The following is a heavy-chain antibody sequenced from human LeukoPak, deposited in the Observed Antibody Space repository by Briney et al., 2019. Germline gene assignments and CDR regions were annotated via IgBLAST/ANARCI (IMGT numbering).Heavy chain of an antibody. J-gene: IGHJ5*02. CDR1: GYAFTGFY. D-gene: IGHD2-2*01. CDR3: ARGGRDTSPYNWFDP. CDR2: MKPKNGGA. V-gene: IGHV1-2*06. Sequence: ASLKVSCKTSGYAFTGFYIHWVRQAPGQGLEWMGRMKPKNGGANYSQRFQGRVTMTRDTSMNTAYMELSGLESDDTAIYYRARGGRDTSPYNWFDPWGQGTLVTVSS.